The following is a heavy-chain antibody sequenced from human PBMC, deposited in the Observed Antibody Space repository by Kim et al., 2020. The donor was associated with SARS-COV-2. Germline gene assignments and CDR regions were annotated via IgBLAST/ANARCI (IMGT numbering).Heavy chain of an antibody. CDR3: SSYGTRFYY. J-gene: IGHJ4*01. V-gene: IGHV3-15*01. CDR1: GFTFSNPS. D-gene: IGHD4-17*01. CDR2: IKSNAATVSS. Sequence: GGSLRLSCAASGFTFSNPSMSWVRQAPGKGLEWVARIKSNAATVSSAYSVPVRFTFSISSADSSHSLYLHILSLKNAAISLYSCSSYGTRFYYW.